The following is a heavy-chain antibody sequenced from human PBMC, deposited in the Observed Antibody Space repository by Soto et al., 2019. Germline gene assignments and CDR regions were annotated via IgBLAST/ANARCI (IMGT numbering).Heavy chain of an antibody. V-gene: IGHV3-30*18. CDR3: AKAWPGPPSIAAATPLIDY. D-gene: IGHD6-13*01. J-gene: IGHJ4*02. CDR1: GFTFSSYG. Sequence: PGGSLRLSCAASGFTFSSYGMHWVRQAPGKGLEWVAVISYDGSNKYYADSVKGRFTISRDNSKNTLYLQMNSLRAEDTAVYYCAKAWPGPPSIAAATPLIDYWGQGTLVTVSS. CDR2: ISYDGSNK.